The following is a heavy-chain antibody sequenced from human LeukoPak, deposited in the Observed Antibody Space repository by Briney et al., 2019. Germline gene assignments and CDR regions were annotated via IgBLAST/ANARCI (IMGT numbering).Heavy chain of an antibody. V-gene: IGHV4-39*01. CDR1: GDSITSGAFY. J-gene: IGHJ5*02. D-gene: IGHD4/OR15-4a*01. CDR3: ARRDYAAWFDP. CDR2: VYYSGST. Sequence: SETLSLTCNVAGDSITSGAFYWAWIRQSPGKGLEWIGNVYYSGSTQYNPSLRGRVSISMDKTKNQFSLNLNSVSVTDTAIYYCARRDYAAWFDPWGQGTLVTVSS.